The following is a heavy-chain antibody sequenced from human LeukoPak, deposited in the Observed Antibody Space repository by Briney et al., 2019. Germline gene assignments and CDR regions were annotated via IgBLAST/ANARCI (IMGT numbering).Heavy chain of an antibody. D-gene: IGHD6-6*01. CDR2: ISGSGGST. CDR3: AEDGYIRQQHSSYVDY. V-gene: IGHV3-23*01. CDR1: GLTFSSYA. Sequence: GGSLRLSCAASGLTFSSYAMSWVRQAPGKGLEWVSAISGSGGSTYYADSVKGRFTISRDNSKNALYLQMNSLRAEDTAVYYCAEDGYIRQQHSSYVDYWGQGTLVSVSS. J-gene: IGHJ4*02.